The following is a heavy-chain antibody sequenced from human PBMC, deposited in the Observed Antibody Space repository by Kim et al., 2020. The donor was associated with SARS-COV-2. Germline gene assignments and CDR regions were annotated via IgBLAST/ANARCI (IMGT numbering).Heavy chain of an antibody. D-gene: IGHD4-17*01. CDR2: IRSKANSYAT. Sequence: GGSLRLSCAASGFTFSGSAMHWVRQASGKGLEWVGRIRSKANSYATAYAASVKGRFTISRDDSKNTAYLQMNSLKTEDTAVYYCTRSSVTTGIDYYYYGMDVWCQGTTVTVS. CDR3: TRSSVTTGIDYYYYGMDV. V-gene: IGHV3-73*01. CDR1: GFTFSGSA. J-gene: IGHJ6*02.